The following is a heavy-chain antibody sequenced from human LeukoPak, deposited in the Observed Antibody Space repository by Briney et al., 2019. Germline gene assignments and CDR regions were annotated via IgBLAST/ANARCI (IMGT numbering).Heavy chain of an antibody. CDR3: ARSQVTIFGQRSYYFDY. V-gene: IGHV1-69*05. J-gene: IGHJ4*02. CDR2: IIPIFGTA. D-gene: IGHD3-3*01. CDR1: GGTFSSYA. Sequence: SVKVSCKASGGTFSSYAIGWVRQAPGQGLEWMGGIIPIFGTANYAQKFQGRVTITTDESTSTAYMELSSLRSEDTAVYYCARSQVTIFGQRSYYFDYWGQGTLVTVSP.